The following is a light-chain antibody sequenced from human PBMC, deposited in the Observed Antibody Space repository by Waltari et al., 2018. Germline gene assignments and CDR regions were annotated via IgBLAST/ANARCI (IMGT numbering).Light chain of an antibody. Sequence: DSQLTQSPASLSASVGAKVSIPCRASQGISNYLAWYQQKPGKVPKLLIYAASTLQSGVPSRFSGSGSGTDFTLTISSLQPEDVATYYCQKYNSAPRWTFGQGTKVEIK. CDR1: QGISNY. CDR2: AAS. CDR3: QKYNSAPRWT. V-gene: IGKV1-27*01. J-gene: IGKJ1*01.